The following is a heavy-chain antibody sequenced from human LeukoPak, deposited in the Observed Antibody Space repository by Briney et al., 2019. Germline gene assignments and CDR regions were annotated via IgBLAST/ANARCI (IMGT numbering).Heavy chain of an antibody. CDR1: GYTFTSYD. Sequence: ASVKVSCKASGYTFTSYDINWVRQATGQGLEWMGWMNPNSGNTGYAQKFQGRVTMTRNASTSTAYMELSSLRSEDTAVYYCARGHGHPDAMYYYDSSGYYYGGDYWGQGTLVTVSS. V-gene: IGHV1-8*01. CDR2: MNPNSGNT. J-gene: IGHJ4*02. D-gene: IGHD3-22*01. CDR3: ARGHGHPDAMYYYDSSGYYYGGDY.